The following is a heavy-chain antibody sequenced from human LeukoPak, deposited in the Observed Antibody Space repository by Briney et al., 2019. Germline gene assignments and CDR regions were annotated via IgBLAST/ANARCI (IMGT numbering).Heavy chain of an antibody. J-gene: IGHJ6*03. CDR1: GFTFSSYS. CDR2: ISSSSSYI. V-gene: IGHV3-21*01. D-gene: IGHD3-3*01. CDR3: AAPPVWSGYYIPYYMDV. Sequence: PGGSLRLXCAASGFTFSSYSMNWVRQAPGKGLEWVSSISSSSSYIYYADSVKGRFTISRDNAKNSLYLQMNSLRAEDTAVYYCAAPPVWSGYYIPYYMDVWGKGTTVTVSS.